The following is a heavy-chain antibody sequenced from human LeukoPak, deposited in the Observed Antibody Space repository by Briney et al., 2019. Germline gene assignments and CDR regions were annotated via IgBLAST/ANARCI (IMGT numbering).Heavy chain of an antibody. D-gene: IGHD3-10*01. V-gene: IGHV3-49*04. CDR3: ARDIRTKAILWFGELSRLYYYYMDV. CDR1: GFTFGDYA. Sequence: PGGSLRLSCTASGFTFGDYAMSWVRQAPGRGLEWVGFIRSKAYGGTTEYAASVKGRFTISRDDSKSIAYLQMNSLKTEDAAVYHCARDIRTKAILWFGELSRLYYYYMDVWGKGTTVTVSS. CDR2: IRSKAYGGTT. J-gene: IGHJ6*03.